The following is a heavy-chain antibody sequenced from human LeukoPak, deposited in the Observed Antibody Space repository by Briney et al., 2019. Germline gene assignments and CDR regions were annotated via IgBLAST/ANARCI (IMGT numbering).Heavy chain of an antibody. Sequence: TSETLSLTCTVSGGSISSYYWSWIRQPPGEGLEWIGYIYHSGSTDHNPSLKSRVTISVDTSKSQFSLKLTSVTAADTAVYYCATLTTVVTAYYFDHWGQGTLVTVSS. CDR1: GGSISSYY. J-gene: IGHJ4*02. CDR3: ATLTTVVTAYYFDH. CDR2: IYHSGST. D-gene: IGHD4-23*01. V-gene: IGHV4-4*09.